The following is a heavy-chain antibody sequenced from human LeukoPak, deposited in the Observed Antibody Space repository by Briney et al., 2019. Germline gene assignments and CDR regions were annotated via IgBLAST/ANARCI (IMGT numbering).Heavy chain of an antibody. CDR3: TRDSGLTGYDLLDY. Sequence: GSLRLSCAASGFTFSSYAMSWVRQAPGKGLEWVSAISGSGGSTYYADSVKGRFTISRDNSKNTLYLQMNSLRVEDTAIYYCTRDSGLTGYDLLDYWGQGTLVTVSS. D-gene: IGHD5-12*01. CDR2: ISGSGGST. J-gene: IGHJ4*02. CDR1: GFTFSSYA. V-gene: IGHV3-23*01.